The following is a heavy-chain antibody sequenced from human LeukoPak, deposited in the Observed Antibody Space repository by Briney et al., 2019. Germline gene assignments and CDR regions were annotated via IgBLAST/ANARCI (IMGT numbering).Heavy chain of an antibody. J-gene: IGHJ4*02. CDR3: TTDEGMAAAGTAQNDC. Sequence: PGGSLRLSCAASGFTFSNAWMSWVRQAPGRGLEWVGRIKSKTDGGTTDYAAPVKGRFTISRDDSKNTLYLQMNSLKTEDTAVYYCTTDEGMAAAGTAQNDCWGQGTLVTVSS. V-gene: IGHV3-15*01. D-gene: IGHD6-13*01. CDR1: GFTFSNAW. CDR2: IKSKTDGGTT.